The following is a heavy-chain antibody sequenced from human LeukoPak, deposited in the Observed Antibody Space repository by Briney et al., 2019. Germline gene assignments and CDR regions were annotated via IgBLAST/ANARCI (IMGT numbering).Heavy chain of an antibody. V-gene: IGHV1-2*02. Sequence: ASVKVSCKASGYTFTGYYMHWVRQAPGQGLEWMGWINPNSGGTNYAQKFQGRVTMTRDTSISTAYMELSRLRSDDTAVYYCARDQRYYDSSGSAPFDIWGQGTMVTVSS. D-gene: IGHD3-22*01. CDR3: ARDQRYYDSSGSAPFDI. CDR2: INPNSGGT. CDR1: GYTFTGYY. J-gene: IGHJ3*02.